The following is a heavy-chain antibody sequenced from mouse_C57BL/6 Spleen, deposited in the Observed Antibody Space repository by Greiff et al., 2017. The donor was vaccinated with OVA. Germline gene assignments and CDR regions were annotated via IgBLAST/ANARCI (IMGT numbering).Heavy chain of an antibody. Sequence: QVQLKQSGAELARPGASVKLSCKASGYTFTSYGISWVKQRTGQGLEWIGEIYPRSGNTYYNEKFKGKATLTADKSSSTAYMELRSLTSEDSAVYFCAREDSIQYFDVWGTGTTVTVSS. CDR1: GYTFTSYG. J-gene: IGHJ1*03. CDR2: IYPRSGNT. V-gene: IGHV1-81*01. CDR3: AREDSIQYFDV.